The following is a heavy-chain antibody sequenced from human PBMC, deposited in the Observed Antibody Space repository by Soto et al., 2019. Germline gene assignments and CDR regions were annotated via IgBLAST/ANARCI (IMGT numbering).Heavy chain of an antibody. D-gene: IGHD3-3*01. CDR3: ARTILEWLNYGLDV. J-gene: IGHJ6*02. CDR1: GGYISSGGYY. CDR2: IYYSGSS. Sequence: QVQLQESGPGLVKPSQTLSLTCTDSGGYISSGGYYWNWIRQHPGKGLEWIGFIYYSGSSYYNPSLKSRVSISVDTSKNQFSLKLSSVTAADTAVYYCARTILEWLNYGLDVWGQGTTVTVSS. V-gene: IGHV4-31*03.